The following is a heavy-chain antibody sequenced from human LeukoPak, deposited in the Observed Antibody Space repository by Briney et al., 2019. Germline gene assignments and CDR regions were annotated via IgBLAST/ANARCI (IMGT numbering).Heavy chain of an antibody. CDR2: ISWNSGSI. CDR1: GFTFDDYA. Sequence: GGSLRLSCAASGFTFDDYAMHWVRQAPGKGLEWVSGISWNSGSIGYADSVKGRFTISRDNAKNSLYLQMNSLRAEDTALYYCAKDLAYSSSFPLSDYWGQGTLVTVSS. CDR3: AKDLAYSSSFPLSDY. D-gene: IGHD6-13*01. J-gene: IGHJ4*02. V-gene: IGHV3-9*01.